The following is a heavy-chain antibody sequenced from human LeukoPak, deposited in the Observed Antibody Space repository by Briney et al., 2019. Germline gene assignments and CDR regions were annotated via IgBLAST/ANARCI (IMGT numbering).Heavy chain of an antibody. V-gene: IGHV1-69*06. CDR2: IIPIFGTA. J-gene: IGHJ6*04. CDR1: GGTFSSYG. CDR3: ARDPTYYNGSGRSPYGMDV. D-gene: IGHD3-10*01. Sequence: SLRLSCKASGGTFSSYGISWVRQAPGQGLEWMGGIIPIFGTANYAEKLQGRVTITADKSTSTAYMELSSLRSEDTAVYYCARDPTYYNGSGRSPYGMDVWGKGTTVTVSS.